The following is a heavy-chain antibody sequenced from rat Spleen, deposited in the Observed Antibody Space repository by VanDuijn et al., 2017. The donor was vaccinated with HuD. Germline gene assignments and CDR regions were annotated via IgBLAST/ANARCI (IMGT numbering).Heavy chain of an antibody. Sequence: EVQLVESGGGLVQPGRSLKLSCSASGFTFSDYTMAWVRQAPKKGLEWVAAIVDDGSNTFYRDSVKGRFTISRDNAKSTLYLQVDSLRSEDTAIYYCARHSSAPIYVMDAWGQGASVTVSS. V-gene: IGHV5-17*01. CDR2: IVDDGSNT. D-gene: IGHD3-8*01. J-gene: IGHJ4*01. CDR1: GFTFSDYT. CDR3: ARHSSAPIYVMDA.